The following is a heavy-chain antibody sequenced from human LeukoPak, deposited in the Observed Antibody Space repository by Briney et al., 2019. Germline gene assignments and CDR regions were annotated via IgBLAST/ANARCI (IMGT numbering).Heavy chain of an antibody. V-gene: IGHV1-2*02. CDR2: INPNSGGT. Sequence: ASVKVSCKASGYTFTGYYMHWVRQAPGQGLEWMGWINPNSGGTNYAQKFQGRVTMTRDTSISTAYMELSRLRSDDTAVYYCARAGGPKYSYEYYFDYWGQGTLVTVSS. CDR1: GYTFTGYY. CDR3: ARAGGPKYSYEYYFDY. J-gene: IGHJ4*02. D-gene: IGHD5-12*01.